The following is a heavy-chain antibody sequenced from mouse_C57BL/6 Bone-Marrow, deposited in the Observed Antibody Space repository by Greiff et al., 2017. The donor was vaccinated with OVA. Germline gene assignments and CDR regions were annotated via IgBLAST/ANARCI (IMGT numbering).Heavy chain of an antibody. CDR2: IYPGSGST. CDR3: ARSNSWYFDV. D-gene: IGHD2-5*01. J-gene: IGHJ1*03. V-gene: IGHV1-55*01. Sequence: QVQLQQSGAELVKPGASVKMSCKASGYTFTSYWITWVKQRPGQGLEWIGDIYPGSGSTNYNEKFKSKATLTVDTSSSTAYMQLSSLTSEDSAVYYCARSNSWYFDVWGTGTTVTVSS. CDR1: GYTFTSYW.